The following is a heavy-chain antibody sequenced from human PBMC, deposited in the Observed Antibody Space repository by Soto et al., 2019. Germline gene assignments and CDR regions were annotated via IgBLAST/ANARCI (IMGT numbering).Heavy chain of an antibody. D-gene: IGHD6-6*01. CDR3: ARYSTSHRSFDY. Sequence: QVQLVQSGAEVKKPGSSVKVSCKASGGTFSSYTISWVRQAPGQGLEWMGRIIPILGIANYAQKFQGRVTITADKSTSTAYMELSSLRSEDTAVYYCARYSTSHRSFDYWGQGTLVTVSS. CDR1: GGTFSSYT. CDR2: IIPILGIA. V-gene: IGHV1-69*02. J-gene: IGHJ4*02.